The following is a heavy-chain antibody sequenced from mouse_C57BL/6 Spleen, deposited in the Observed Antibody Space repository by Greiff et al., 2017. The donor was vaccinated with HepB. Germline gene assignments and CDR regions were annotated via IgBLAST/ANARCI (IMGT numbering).Heavy chain of an antibody. J-gene: IGHJ2*01. D-gene: IGHD2-4*01. CDR3: ARAMISDY. CDR2: IDPSDSYT. V-gene: IGHV1-50*01. CDR1: GYTFTSYW. Sequence: VQLQQPGAELVKPGASVKLSCKASGYTFTSYWMQWVKQRPGQGLEWIGEIDPSDSYTNYNQKFKGKATLTVATSSSTAYMQLSSLTSEDSAVYYCARAMISDYWGQGTTLTVSS.